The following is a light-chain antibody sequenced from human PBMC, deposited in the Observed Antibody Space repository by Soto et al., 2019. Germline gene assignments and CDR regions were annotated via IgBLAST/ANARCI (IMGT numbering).Light chain of an antibody. V-gene: IGKV1-5*03. CDR1: QSISSW. CDR3: QQYNSYSWT. J-gene: IGKJ1*01. CDR2: KAS. Sequence: DIQMTQSPSTLSASVGDRVTITCRASQSISSWWAWYQQKPGKAPKLLIYKASGLESGVPSRCSGSGAGTEFTLTISRLQPDNVADYYCQQYNSYSWTFGKGTKVEIK.